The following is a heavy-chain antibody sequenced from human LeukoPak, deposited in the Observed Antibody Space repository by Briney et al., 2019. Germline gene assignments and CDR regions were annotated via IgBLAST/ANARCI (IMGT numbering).Heavy chain of an antibody. CDR2: ISGSGDST. V-gene: IGHV3-23*01. CDR1: GLTFSSYA. J-gene: IGHJ4*02. D-gene: IGHD3-10*01. Sequence: PGASLRLSCAASGLTFSSYAMSWVRQAPGKGLEWVSAISGSGDSTYYADSVKGRFTISRDNSKNTVYLEMNSLRAEDTAVYYCAKGKGGTYNYGSGSYNLWGQGTLVTVSS. CDR3: AKGKGGTYNYGSGSYNL.